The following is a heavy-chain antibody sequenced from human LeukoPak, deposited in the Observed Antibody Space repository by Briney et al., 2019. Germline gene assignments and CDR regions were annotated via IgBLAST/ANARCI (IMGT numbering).Heavy chain of an antibody. J-gene: IGHJ6*03. Sequence: ASVKVSCKASGGTFSSYAISWVRQAPGQRLEWMGGIIPIFGTANYAQKFQGRVTITADKSTSTAYMELSSLRSEDTAVYYCASSGIVTAARPNYYYYYYMDVWGKGTTVTVSS. CDR3: ASSGIVTAARPNYYYYYYMDV. D-gene: IGHD6-6*01. V-gene: IGHV1-69*06. CDR2: IIPIFGTA. CDR1: GGTFSSYA.